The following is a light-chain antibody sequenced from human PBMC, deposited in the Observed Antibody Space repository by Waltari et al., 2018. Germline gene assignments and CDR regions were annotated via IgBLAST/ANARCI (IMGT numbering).Light chain of an antibody. CDR3: QQYYHWVA. V-gene: IGKV3-15*01. J-gene: IGKJ4*01. CDR1: ESVSSN. CDR2: GAS. Sequence: EIVMTQSPATLSVSPRERATLSCRASESVSSNVAWYQQKPGQAPRLLIYGASTRATGVPAKFRGSGSGTDFTLTISSLQSEDFAVYYCQQYYHWVAFGGGTWVQIK.